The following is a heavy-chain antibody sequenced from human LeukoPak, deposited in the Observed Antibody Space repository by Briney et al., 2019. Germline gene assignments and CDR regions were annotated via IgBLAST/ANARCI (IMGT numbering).Heavy chain of an antibody. Sequence: GGSLTLFCAASEFSLCSNYMTWVRQATGKGLEGVSVIYTEDTTYYADSVKGRFTISRDDSKNTLSLQMASLRAEDTAVYYCARDRAAADPWGQGTLVTVSS. CDR3: ARDRAAADP. J-gene: IGHJ5*02. V-gene: IGHV3-53*01. CDR2: IYTEDTT. D-gene: IGHD6-13*01. CDR1: EFSLCSNY.